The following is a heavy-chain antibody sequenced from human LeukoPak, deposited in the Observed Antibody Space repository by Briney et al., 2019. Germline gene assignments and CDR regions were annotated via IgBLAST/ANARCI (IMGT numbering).Heavy chain of an antibody. CDR1: GGSFSDYY. Sequence: PSETLSLTCAVYGGSFSDYYWSWIRQPPGKGLEWIGEINHSGSTNYNPSLKSRVTISVDTSKIQFSLKLSSMTAADTAVYYCARTDYREWGQGTLVTVSS. CDR3: ARTDYRE. D-gene: IGHD4-11*01. CDR2: INHSGST. J-gene: IGHJ4*02. V-gene: IGHV4-34*01.